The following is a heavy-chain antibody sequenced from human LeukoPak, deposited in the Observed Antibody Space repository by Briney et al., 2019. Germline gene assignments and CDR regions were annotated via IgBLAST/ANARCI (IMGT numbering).Heavy chain of an antibody. CDR1: GFTVSSNY. J-gene: IGHJ4*02. V-gene: IGHV3-66*01. CDR2: IYSGGSI. D-gene: IGHD3-22*01. CDR3: ARGFSSHRVYYYFDF. Sequence: GGSLRLSCVVSGFTVSSNYMSWVRQAPGKGLELVSVIYSGGSIFYAESVKGRFTFSRDNSNNTLYLQMNSLRAEDTAVYYCARGFSSHRVYYYFDFWGQGTLVTVSS.